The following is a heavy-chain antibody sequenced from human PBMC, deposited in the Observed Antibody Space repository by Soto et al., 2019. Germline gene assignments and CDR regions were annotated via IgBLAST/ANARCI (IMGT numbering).Heavy chain of an antibody. D-gene: IGHD3-16*01. CDR1: GDSITSPPYY. CDR3: ARHYDWSDP. V-gene: IGHV4-39*01. J-gene: IGHJ5*02. CDR2: VYYSGAT. Sequence: SETLSLTYNVSGDSITSPPYYWGWIRQPPGKGLEWIGTVYYSGATYYNPSLRGRLTVSADTSKNYFSLRLTSVKAADTAVYYCARHYDWSDPWGQGILVTVSS.